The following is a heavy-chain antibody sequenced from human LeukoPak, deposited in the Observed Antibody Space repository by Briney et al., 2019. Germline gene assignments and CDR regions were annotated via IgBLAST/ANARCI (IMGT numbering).Heavy chain of an antibody. CDR1: GFTVSTNY. J-gene: IGHJ4*02. Sequence: PGGSLRLSCAASGFTVSTNYMSWVRQAPGKGLDWVSLIYSGGGTYYADSVKGRFTISRDNSRNTLYLQMNSLRVEDTAVYYCARGFRSVTTWGYFDYWGQGALVTVSS. CDR2: IYSGGGT. CDR3: ARGFRSVTTWGYFDY. V-gene: IGHV3-66*01. D-gene: IGHD4-17*01.